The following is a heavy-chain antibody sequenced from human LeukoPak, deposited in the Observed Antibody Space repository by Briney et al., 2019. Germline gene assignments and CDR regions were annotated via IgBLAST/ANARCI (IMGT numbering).Heavy chain of an antibody. CDR2: ISYDGSNK. CDR3: AREGYCSSTSCPFDY. D-gene: IGHD2-2*01. CDR1: GFTFSSYW. V-gene: IGHV3-30-3*01. J-gene: IGHJ4*02. Sequence: PGGSLRLSCAASGFTFSSYWMSWVRQAPGKGLEWVAVISYDGSNKYYADSVKGRFTISRDNSKNTLYLQMNSLRAEDTAVYYCAREGYCSSTSCPFDYWGQGTLVTVSS.